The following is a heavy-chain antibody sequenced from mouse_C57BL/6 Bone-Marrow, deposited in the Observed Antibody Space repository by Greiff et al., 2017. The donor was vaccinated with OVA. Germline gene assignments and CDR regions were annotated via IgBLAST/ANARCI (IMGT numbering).Heavy chain of an antibody. CDR2: IDPSDSYT. J-gene: IGHJ4*01. V-gene: IGHV1-50*01. D-gene: IGHD1-1*01. Sequence: QVQLKQPGAELVKPGASVKLSCKASGYTFTSYWMQWVKQRPGQGLEWIGEIDPSDSYTNYNQKFKGKATLTVDTSSSTAYMQLSSLTSEDSAVYYCARENYYGSPYAMDYWGQGTSVTVSS. CDR3: ARENYYGSPYAMDY. CDR1: GYTFTSYW.